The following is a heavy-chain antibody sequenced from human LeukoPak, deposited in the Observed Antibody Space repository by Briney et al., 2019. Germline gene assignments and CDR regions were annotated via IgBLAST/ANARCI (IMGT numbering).Heavy chain of an antibody. Sequence: GGSLRLSCAPSGFSFSTYWMSWVRQAPGKGLEWVANIKEDGSQKYYVDSVKGRFTIFRDNAKNSLSLQMNSLRADDTAVYYCAKDGARGGVDSSSWYTHGYFDYWGQGTLVTVSS. CDR1: GFSFSTYW. CDR3: AKDGARGGVDSSSWYTHGYFDY. CDR2: IKEDGSQK. D-gene: IGHD6-13*01. J-gene: IGHJ4*02. V-gene: IGHV3-7*03.